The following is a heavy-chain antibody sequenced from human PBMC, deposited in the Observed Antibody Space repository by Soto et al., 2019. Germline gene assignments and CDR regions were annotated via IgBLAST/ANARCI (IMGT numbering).Heavy chain of an antibody. J-gene: IGHJ4*02. V-gene: IGHV1-69*02. CDR1: GGTFSSYT. D-gene: IGHD2-2*01. CDR2: IIPILGIA. Sequence: GASVKVSCKASGGTFSSYTISWVRQAPGQGLEWMGRIIPILGIANYAQKFQGRVTITADKSTSTAYMELSSLRSEDTAVYYCACRYCSSTSCYGGDFDYWGQGTLVTVSS. CDR3: ACRYCSSTSCYGGDFDY.